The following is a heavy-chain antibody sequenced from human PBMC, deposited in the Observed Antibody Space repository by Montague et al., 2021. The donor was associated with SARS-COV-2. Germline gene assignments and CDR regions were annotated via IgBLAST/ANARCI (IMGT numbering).Heavy chain of an antibody. CDR2: IYLSGFT. D-gene: IGHD3/OR15-3a*01. J-gene: IGHJ4*02. Sequence: SETPSLTCVVSDVSLSTSTWWSWVRQSPGKGLEWVGEIYLSGFTXXNPXGKSRVSISLDDSRSQFSLRLTSVTAADTAVYFCARGGLGNRGFDYWGQGTLVTVSS. CDR1: DVSLSTSTW. V-gene: IGHV4-4*02. CDR3: ARGGLGNRGFDY.